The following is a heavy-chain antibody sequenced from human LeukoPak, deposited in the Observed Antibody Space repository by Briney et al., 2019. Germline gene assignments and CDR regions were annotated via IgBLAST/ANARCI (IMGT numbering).Heavy chain of an antibody. V-gene: IGHV3-53*01. J-gene: IGHJ6*02. CDR2: LYSGGNT. D-gene: IGHD2-2*01. CDR3: AREYCSSTSCYPA. CDR1: GFTVSSNS. Sequence: PGGSLRLSCAASGFTVSSNSMSWVRQAPGKGLEWVSVLYSGGNTYYADSVKGRFTISRDNSKNTLYLQMNSLRAEDTAVYYCAREYCSSTSCYPAWGQGTTVTVSS.